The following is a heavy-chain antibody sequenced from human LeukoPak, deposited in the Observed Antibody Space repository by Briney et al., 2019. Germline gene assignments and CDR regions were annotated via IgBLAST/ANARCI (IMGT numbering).Heavy chain of an antibody. J-gene: IGHJ3*02. Sequence: ASVKVSCKTSGYSFTSYYMHWVRQAPGQGLEWMGIINPSGGSTTYAQKFKGRFTMTSDTSTSTVYMQLSSLRPEDTAVYYCARASACYNEADIWGQGTMVTVSS. V-gene: IGHV1-46*01. CDR1: GYSFTSYY. D-gene: IGHD2-2*02. CDR3: ARASACYNEADI. CDR2: INPSGGST.